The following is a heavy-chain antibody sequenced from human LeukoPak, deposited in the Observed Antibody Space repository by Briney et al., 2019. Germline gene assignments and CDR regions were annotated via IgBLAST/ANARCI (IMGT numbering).Heavy chain of an antibody. CDR1: GFTFSSYT. CDR3: AREYSSSPNSFDS. Sequence: PGGSLRLSCAASGFTFSSYTMNWVRQAPGKGLEWVSSIIISSNYIYYADSVKGRFTISRDNGKNSLYLQMNSLRAEDTAVYYCAREYSSSPNSFDSWGQGTLVTVSS. CDR2: IIISSNYI. J-gene: IGHJ4*02. D-gene: IGHD6-13*01. V-gene: IGHV3-21*01.